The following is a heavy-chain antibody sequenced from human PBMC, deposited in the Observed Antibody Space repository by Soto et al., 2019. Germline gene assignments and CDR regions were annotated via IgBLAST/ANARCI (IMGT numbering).Heavy chain of an antibody. CDR2: INLSGST. Sequence: PSETLSLTCAVYGGSFSGYYWSWIRQPPGKGLEWIGEINLSGSTNYNPSLKSRVTISLDTSKNQFSLKLSSVTAADTAVYYCAARQLRRSLGYYYGMDVWGQGTTVTVSS. CDR3: AARQLRRSLGYYYGMDV. D-gene: IGHD1-26*01. V-gene: IGHV4-34*01. CDR1: GGSFSGYY. J-gene: IGHJ6*02.